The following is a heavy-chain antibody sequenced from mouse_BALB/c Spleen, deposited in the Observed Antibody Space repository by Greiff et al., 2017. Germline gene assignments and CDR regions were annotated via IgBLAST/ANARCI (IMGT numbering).Heavy chain of an antibody. CDR2: INPNNGGT. CDR3: ARELGYYEWYFDV. CDR1: GYTFTDYN. J-gene: IGHJ1*01. V-gene: IGHV1-18*01. Sequence: EVQRVESGPELVKPGASVKIPCKASGYTFTDYNMDWVKQSHGKSLEWIGDINPNNGGTIYNQKFKGKATLTVDKSSSTAYMELRSLTSEDTAVYYCARELGYYEWYFDVWGAGTTVTVSS. D-gene: IGHD2-3*01.